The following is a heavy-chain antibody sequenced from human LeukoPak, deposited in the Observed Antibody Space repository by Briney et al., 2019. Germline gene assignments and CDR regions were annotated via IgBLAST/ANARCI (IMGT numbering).Heavy chain of an antibody. J-gene: IGHJ4*02. V-gene: IGHV4-38-2*01. D-gene: IGHD2-8*02. CDR1: GGSFSGYY. Sequence: SETLSLTCAVYGGSFSGYYWGWIRQPPGKGLELIGTIYHSGSTYYNPSLKSRVTISVDTSKNQFSLNLSSVTAADTAVYYCAGLLLSTGPISFWGQGTLVTVSS. CDR2: IYHSGST. CDR3: AGLLLSTGPISF.